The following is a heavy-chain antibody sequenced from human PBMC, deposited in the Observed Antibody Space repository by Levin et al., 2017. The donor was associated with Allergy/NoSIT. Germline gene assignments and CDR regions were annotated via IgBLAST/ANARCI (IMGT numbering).Heavy chain of an antibody. CDR1: GFTFSTYW. D-gene: IGHD5-18*01. CDR2: INSDGSIA. CDR3: ARAGDDGTAMITAFDY. Sequence: PGGSLRLSCAASGFTFSTYWMHWVRQAPGKGLVWVSRINSDGSIARYAESVEGRFTISGDNAKNTLYLQMNSLRAEDTAVYYCARAGDDGTAMITAFDYWGQGNLVTVSS. V-gene: IGHV3-74*01. J-gene: IGHJ4*02.